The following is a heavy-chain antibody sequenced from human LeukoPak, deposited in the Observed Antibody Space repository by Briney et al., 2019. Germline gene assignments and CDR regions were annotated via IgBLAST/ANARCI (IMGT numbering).Heavy chain of an antibody. Sequence: ASVKVSCKVSGYTLTELSMHWVRQAPGQGLEWMGIISPSGGSTSYAQKFQGRVTMTRDTSTSTVYMELRSLRSEDTAVYYCARTYGDYPNYYFDYWGQGTLVTVSS. D-gene: IGHD4-17*01. CDR2: ISPSGGST. J-gene: IGHJ4*02. CDR3: ARTYGDYPNYYFDY. CDR1: GYTLTELS. V-gene: IGHV1-46*01.